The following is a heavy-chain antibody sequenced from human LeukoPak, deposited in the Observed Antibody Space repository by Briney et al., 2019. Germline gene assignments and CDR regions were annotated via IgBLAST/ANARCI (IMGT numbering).Heavy chain of an antibody. CDR1: GFTFDDYA. CDR3: ARVNTAMVKPNYFDY. CDR2: ISYDGSNK. D-gene: IGHD5-18*01. Sequence: GGSLRLSCAASGFTFDDYAMHWVRQAPGEGLEWVAVISYDGSNKYYADSVKGRFTISRDNSKNTLYLQMNSLRAEDTAVYYCARVNTAMVKPNYFDYWGQGTLVTVSS. J-gene: IGHJ4*02. V-gene: IGHV3-30*04.